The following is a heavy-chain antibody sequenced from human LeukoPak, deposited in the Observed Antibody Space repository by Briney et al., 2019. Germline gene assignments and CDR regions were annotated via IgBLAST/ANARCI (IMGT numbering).Heavy chain of an antibody. D-gene: IGHD3-9*01. CDR1: GGSISSYY. Sequence: SETLSLTCTVSGGSISSYYWSWIRQPAGKGLEWIGRIYYSGSTNYNPSLKSRVTISVDTSKNQFSLKLSSVTAADTAVYYCARGGSPLRYFDWLLGFDYRGQGTLVTVSS. CDR2: IYYSGST. V-gene: IGHV4-4*07. J-gene: IGHJ4*02. CDR3: ARGGSPLRYFDWLLGFDY.